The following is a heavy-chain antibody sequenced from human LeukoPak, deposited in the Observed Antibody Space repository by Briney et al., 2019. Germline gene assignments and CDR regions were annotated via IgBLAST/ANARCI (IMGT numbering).Heavy chain of an antibody. D-gene: IGHD6-13*01. CDR1: GFTFSSYG. CDR3: ARVPQLVRTFYYYYMDV. CDR2: IWYDGSNK. J-gene: IGHJ6*03. Sequence: GGSLRLSCAASGFTFSSYGMHWVRQVPGKGLEWVAVIWYDGSNKYYADSVKGRFTISRDNSKNTLYLQMNSLRAEDTAVYYCARVPQLVRTFYYYYMDVWGKGTTVTVSS. V-gene: IGHV3-33*01.